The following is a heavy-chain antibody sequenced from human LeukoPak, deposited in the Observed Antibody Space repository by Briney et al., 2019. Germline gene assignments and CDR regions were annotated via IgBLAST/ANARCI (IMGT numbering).Heavy chain of an antibody. J-gene: IGHJ4*02. D-gene: IGHD2-2*02. CDR3: ARDRQPLLYED. V-gene: IGHV3-21*05. CDR2: ISSSSSYI. CDR1: GFTFSSYE. Sequence: GGSLRLSCAASGFTFSSYEMNWVRQAPGKGLEWVSYISSSSSYIYYADSVKGRFTISRDNAKNSLYLQMNSLRAEDTAVYYCARDRQPLLYEDWGQGTLVTVSS.